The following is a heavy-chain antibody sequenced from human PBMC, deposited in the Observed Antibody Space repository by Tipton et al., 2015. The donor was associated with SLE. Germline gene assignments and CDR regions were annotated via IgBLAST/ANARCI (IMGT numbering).Heavy chain of an antibody. CDR2: IYYSGST. CDR3: ARDPRGSGSYSHYYYGMDV. D-gene: IGHD3-10*01. J-gene: IGHJ6*02. V-gene: IGHV4-59*01. Sequence: TLSLTCTVSGGSISSYYWSWIRQPPGKGLEWIGYIYYSGSTNYNPSLKSRVTISVDTSKNQFSLKLSSVTAADTAVYYCARDPRGSGSYSHYYYGMDVWGQGTTVTVSS. CDR1: GGSISSYY.